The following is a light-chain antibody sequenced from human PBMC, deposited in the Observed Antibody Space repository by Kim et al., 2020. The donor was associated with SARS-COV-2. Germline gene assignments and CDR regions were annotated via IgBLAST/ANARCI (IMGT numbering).Light chain of an antibody. CDR3: SSYTSSNNLV. J-gene: IGLJ2*01. CDR1: GRDVRGYSN. Sequence: GQSLDVTGTGGGRDVRGYSNVSWHQPDPGKAPKIIIYEVSKRHSGVSNRFSGSKSGNTASLTISGLQAEDEADYYCSSYTSSNNLVFGGGTQLTVL. V-gene: IGLV2-14*01. CDR2: EVS.